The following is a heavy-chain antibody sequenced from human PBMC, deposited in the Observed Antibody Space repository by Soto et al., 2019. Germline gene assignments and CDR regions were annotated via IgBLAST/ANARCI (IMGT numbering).Heavy chain of an antibody. Sequence: GASVKVSCKASGFTLSSSAVHWVRQARGQRLEWIGWIVVGSANTNYAQKFQDRVTITRDMSTSTAYMELSSLRAEDTAVYYCAKVTRYSGSPDWGQGTLVTVSS. V-gene: IGHV1-58*01. CDR1: GFTLSSSA. J-gene: IGHJ4*02. D-gene: IGHD1-26*01. CDR3: AKVTRYSGSPD. CDR2: IVVGSANT.